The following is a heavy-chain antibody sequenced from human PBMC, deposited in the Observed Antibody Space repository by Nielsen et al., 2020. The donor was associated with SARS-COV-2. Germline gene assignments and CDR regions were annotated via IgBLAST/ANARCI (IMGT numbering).Heavy chain of an antibody. Sequence: GGSLRLSCAASGFTFSSYWMNWVRQAPGKGLEWVANIKPDGSERYYGDSVEGRFTISRDNAKNSLYLHMNSLRVEDTAVYYCVRDGSIVIWSGYPVDWGQGTLVTVSS. CDR1: GFTFSSYW. CDR3: VRDGSIVIWSGYPVD. CDR2: IKPDGSER. J-gene: IGHJ4*02. D-gene: IGHD3-3*01. V-gene: IGHV3-7*01.